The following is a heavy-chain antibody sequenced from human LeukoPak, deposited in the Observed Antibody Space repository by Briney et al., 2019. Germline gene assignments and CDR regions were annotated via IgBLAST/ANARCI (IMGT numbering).Heavy chain of an antibody. Sequence: ASVKVSCKASGGTFSSYTISWVRQAPGQGLEWMGRIIPILGIANCAQKFQGRVTVTADKSTSTAYMELSSPRSEDTAVYYCARSHSRAVPAANPLWGWFDPWGQGTLVTVSS. CDR3: ARSHSRAVPAANPLWGWFDP. V-gene: IGHV1-69*02. J-gene: IGHJ5*02. CDR2: IIPILGIA. CDR1: GGTFSSYT. D-gene: IGHD2-2*01.